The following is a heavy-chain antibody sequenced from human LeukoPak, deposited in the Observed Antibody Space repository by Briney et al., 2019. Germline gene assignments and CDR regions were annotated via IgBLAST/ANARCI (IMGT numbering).Heavy chain of an antibody. CDR2: NNPNSGGT. V-gene: IGHV1-2*02. CDR1: GYTFTGYY. Sequence: AAVKVSCKASGYTFTGYYLHWVRQAPGQGLEWMGWNNPNSGGTNYAQKFQGRVTMTRDTSIRTAYMELSRLRSDDTAVYYCARVGEYGSGWYTYYYYMDVWGKGTTVTVSS. CDR3: ARVGEYGSGWYTYYYYMDV. J-gene: IGHJ6*03. D-gene: IGHD6-19*01.